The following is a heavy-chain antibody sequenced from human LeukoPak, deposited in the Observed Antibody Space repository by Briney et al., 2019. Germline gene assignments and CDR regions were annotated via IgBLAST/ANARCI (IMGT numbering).Heavy chain of an antibody. CDR2: INPNSGGT. CDR1: GYTSTGYY. Sequence: ASVKVSCKASGYTSTGYYMHWVRQAPGQGLEWMGWINPNSGGTNYAQKFQGRVTMTRDTSISTAYMELSRLRSDDTAVYYCARGVVVVRFNYYYMDVWGKGTTVTVSS. CDR3: ARGVVVVRFNYYYMDV. V-gene: IGHV1-2*02. D-gene: IGHD2-15*01. J-gene: IGHJ6*03.